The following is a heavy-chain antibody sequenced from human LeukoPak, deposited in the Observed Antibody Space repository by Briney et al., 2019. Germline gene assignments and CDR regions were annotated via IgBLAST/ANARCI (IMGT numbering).Heavy chain of an antibody. CDR3: ARESGYYNFDY. J-gene: IGHJ4*02. D-gene: IGHD3-9*01. Sequence: GGSLRLSCAASGFTFSSYEMNWVSQAPGKGLEWVSYISSSGSTIYYADSVKGRFTISRDNAKNSLYLQMNSLRAEDTAVYYCARESGYYNFDYWGQGTLVTVSS. V-gene: IGHV3-48*03. CDR2: ISSSGSTI. CDR1: GFTFSSYE.